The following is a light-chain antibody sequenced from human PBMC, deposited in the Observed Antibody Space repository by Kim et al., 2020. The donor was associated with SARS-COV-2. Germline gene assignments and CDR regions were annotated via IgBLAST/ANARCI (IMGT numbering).Light chain of an antibody. CDR2: DAS. V-gene: IGKV3-11*01. CDR1: QSVDES. J-gene: IGKJ4*01. Sequence: EIVLTQSPATLSLSPGETATLSCRASQSVDESLAWYQQKAGQAPRLLIYDASNRATGIPPRFSGRGSGTDFTLTIYSLEPEDFAVYYCQQSSNWPLTFGGGTKVDIK. CDR3: QQSSNWPLT.